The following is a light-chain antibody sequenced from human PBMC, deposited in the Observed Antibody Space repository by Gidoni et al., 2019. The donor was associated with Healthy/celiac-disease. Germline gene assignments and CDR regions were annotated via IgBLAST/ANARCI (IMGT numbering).Light chain of an antibody. CDR1: SSDVGCYNY. V-gene: IGLV2-14*01. CDR2: SVS. J-gene: IGLJ2*01. Sequence: QSALTQPSSVSGSPGQSITISCTGTSSDVGCYNYVSWYQPHPGKAPQLMIYSVSNRPSGVSNRFSGSKSGNTASLTISGLQAEDEADYYCSSYTSSSTRVFGGGTKLTVL. CDR3: SSYTSSSTRV.